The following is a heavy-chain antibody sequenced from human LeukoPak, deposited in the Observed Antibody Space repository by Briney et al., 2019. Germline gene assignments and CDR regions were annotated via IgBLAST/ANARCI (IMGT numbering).Heavy chain of an antibody. Sequence: SETLSLTCAVYGGSFSGYYWSWIRQPPGKGLEWIGEINHSGSTNYNPSLKSRVTISVDTSKNQFSLKLSSVTAADTAVYYCARRWWVRGVIIAGRQSGFDPWGQGTLVTVSS. CDR2: INHSGST. CDR3: ARRWWVRGVIIAGRQSGFDP. J-gene: IGHJ5*02. CDR1: GGSFSGYY. V-gene: IGHV4-34*01. D-gene: IGHD3-10*01.